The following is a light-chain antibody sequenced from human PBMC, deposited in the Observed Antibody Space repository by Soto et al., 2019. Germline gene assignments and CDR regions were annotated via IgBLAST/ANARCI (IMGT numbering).Light chain of an antibody. CDR1: QGISSY. J-gene: IGKJ3*01. Sequence: DIQLTQSPSFLSASVGDRVTITCRASQGISSYLAWYQQKPGKAPKLLIYAAPTLQSGVPSRFSGSGSGTEFTLTISSLQPEDFATYYCQQLNSYPFFGPGTKVDIK. CDR3: QQLNSYPF. V-gene: IGKV1-9*01. CDR2: AAP.